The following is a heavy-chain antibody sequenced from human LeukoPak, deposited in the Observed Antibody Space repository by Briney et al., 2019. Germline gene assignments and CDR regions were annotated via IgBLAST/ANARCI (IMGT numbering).Heavy chain of an antibody. CDR1: GGTFSSYA. CDR3: ATYDSSGYYYHNWFDP. J-gene: IGHJ5*02. D-gene: IGHD3-22*01. Sequence: SVKVSCKASGGTFSSYAISWVRQAPGQGLEWMGRIIPIIGTANYAQKFQGRVTITTDESTSTAYMELSSLRSEDTAVYYCATYDSSGYYYHNWFDPWGQGTLVTVSS. CDR2: IIPIIGTA. V-gene: IGHV1-69*05.